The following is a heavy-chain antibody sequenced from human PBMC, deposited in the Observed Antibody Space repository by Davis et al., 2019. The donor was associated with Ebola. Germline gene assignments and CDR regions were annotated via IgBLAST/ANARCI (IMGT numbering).Heavy chain of an antibody. Sequence: ASVKVSCKASGYTFTSYYMHWVRQAPGQGLEWMGIINPSGGSTSYAQKFQGRVTMTRDTSTSTVYMELSSLRSEDTAVYYCAREVVPAPLSYYYYYYMDVWGKGTTVTVSS. CDR2: INPSGGST. V-gene: IGHV1-46*01. J-gene: IGHJ6*03. CDR1: GYTFTSYY. D-gene: IGHD2-2*01. CDR3: AREVVPAPLSYYYYYYMDV.